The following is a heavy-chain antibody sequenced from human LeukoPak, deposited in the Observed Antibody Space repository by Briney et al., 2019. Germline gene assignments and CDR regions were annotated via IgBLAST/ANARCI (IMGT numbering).Heavy chain of an antibody. J-gene: IGHJ4*02. Sequence: SETLSLTCTVSGGSINDASWNSIRPPPGQGLEWIGYIDHSGGTNYNTSLKSRVSISLDTSKNQFALKLSSVTAADTAVYYCARVGTYYRSLDSWGQGTLVTVSS. D-gene: IGHD3-10*01. CDR3: ARVGTYYRSLDS. V-gene: IGHV4-59*01. CDR1: GGSINDAS. CDR2: IDHSGGT.